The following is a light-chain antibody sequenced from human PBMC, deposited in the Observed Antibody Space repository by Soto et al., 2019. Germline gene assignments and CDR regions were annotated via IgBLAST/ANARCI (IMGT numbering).Light chain of an antibody. CDR2: SAS. J-gene: IGKJ4*01. Sequence: DIQLTQSPSFLSASVGDTVTITCRASQGMSTYLAWYQQKPGKVPKLLIRSASTLQSGAPPRFSGGGSGTEFTRTISYRQPDDSSIYYCQQLNGYHLAFGGGTNVEIK. CDR3: QQLNGYHLA. CDR1: QGMSTY. V-gene: IGKV1-9*01.